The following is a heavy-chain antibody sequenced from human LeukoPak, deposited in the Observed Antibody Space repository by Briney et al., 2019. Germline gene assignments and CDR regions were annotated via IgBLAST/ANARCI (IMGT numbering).Heavy chain of an antibody. CDR2: INPKSGGT. CDR1: GYTFSGYY. J-gene: IGHJ4*02. CDR3: ARDDGYSGYDWDLDY. Sequence: ASVKVSCKASGYTFSGYYIHWVRQAPGQGLEWMGWINPKSGGTNSAQKFQGRVTMTRDTSISTAYMELSRLTSDDTAVYYCARDDGYSGYDWDLDYWGQGTLVTVSS. V-gene: IGHV1-2*02. D-gene: IGHD5-12*01.